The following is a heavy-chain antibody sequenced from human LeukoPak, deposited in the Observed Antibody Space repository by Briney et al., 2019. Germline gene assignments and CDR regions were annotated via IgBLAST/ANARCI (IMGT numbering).Heavy chain of an antibody. Sequence: SQTLSLTCAISGDSVSSNSAAWTWIRQSPSRGLEWLGRTYYRAKWYNDYAVCVKSRITINPDTSKNQFSLKLSSVTAADTAVYYCARGELLYSLLWFGDIPWFDPWGQGTLVTVSS. CDR2: TYYRAKWYN. CDR1: GDSVSSNSAA. D-gene: IGHD3-10*01. J-gene: IGHJ5*02. CDR3: ARGELLYSLLWFGDIPWFDP. V-gene: IGHV6-1*01.